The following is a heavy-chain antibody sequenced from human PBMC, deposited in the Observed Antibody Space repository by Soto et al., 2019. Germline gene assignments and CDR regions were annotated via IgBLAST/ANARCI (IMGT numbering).Heavy chain of an antibody. CDR3: AREAFADYYDSSGYTPHWYGMQV. J-gene: IGHJ6*01. V-gene: IGHV4-31*03. CDR1: GGSIISCGYY. CDR2: IYYSGST. D-gene: IGHD3-22*01. Sequence: LSLTCTVSGGSIISCGYYWSWIRQHPVKGLDWIGYIYYSGSTYYNPSLKSRVTISVDTSKNQFSLKLSSVTAADTAVYYCAREAFADYYDSSGYTPHWYGMQVWGQGTTVNVSS.